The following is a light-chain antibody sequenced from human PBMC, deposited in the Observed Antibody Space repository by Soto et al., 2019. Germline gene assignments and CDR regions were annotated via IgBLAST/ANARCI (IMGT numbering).Light chain of an antibody. CDR3: LQHNSYPPT. CDR1: QGIRSD. Sequence: DLQMTQSPSSLSASVGDRVTITCRSSQGIRSDLGWYQQKPGEAPKRLIYAASSLQSGVPSRFSSSGSRTEFTLTISRLQPEDFATYYYLQHNSYPPTFGGGTKVEIK. J-gene: IGKJ4*01. V-gene: IGKV1-17*01. CDR2: AAS.